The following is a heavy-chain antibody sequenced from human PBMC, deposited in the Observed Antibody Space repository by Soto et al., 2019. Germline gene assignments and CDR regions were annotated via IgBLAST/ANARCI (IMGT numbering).Heavy chain of an antibody. V-gene: IGHV3-23*01. CDR3: AKVSYYGNIWHLHDH. Sequence: PGGSLRLSCAASRFTFRTSAMTWVRRAPGKGLEWVSGINSDDSKHYIASVRGRFTISRDNSKNTLFLQMNSLRAEDTAIYYCAKVSYYGNIWHLHDHWGRGTLVPVSS. CDR2: INSDDSK. D-gene: IGHD3-3*01. CDR1: RFTFRTSA. J-gene: IGHJ4*02.